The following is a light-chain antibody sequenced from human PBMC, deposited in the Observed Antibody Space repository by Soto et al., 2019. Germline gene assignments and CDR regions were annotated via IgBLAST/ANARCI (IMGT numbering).Light chain of an antibody. J-gene: IGKJ2*01. CDR2: SAS. CDR3: QQTYSSPFT. V-gene: IGKV1-39*01. CDR1: RGVSRN. Sequence: DIQMTQSPSSLSASVGDRVTITCRASRGVSRNLNWYQQKPGKAPKLLIYSASSLQSGVPSRFSGSGSGTDFTLVISSPQPEDLTTYYCQQTYSSPFTFGPGTKLEIK.